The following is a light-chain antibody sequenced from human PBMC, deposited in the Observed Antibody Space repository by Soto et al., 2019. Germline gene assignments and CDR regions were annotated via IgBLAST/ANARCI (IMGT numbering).Light chain of an antibody. J-gene: IGLJ2*01. CDR1: SSNIGSNY. V-gene: IGLV1-47*01. CDR3: AAWDDSLSGPK. CDR2: RNN. Sequence: QPVLTQPPSASGTPGQRVTISCSGSSSNIGSNYVYWYQQLPGTAPKLLIYRNNQRPSGVPDRFSGSKSGTSASLAISGLRSDDEADYYCAAWDDSLSGPKFGGGTMLTVL.